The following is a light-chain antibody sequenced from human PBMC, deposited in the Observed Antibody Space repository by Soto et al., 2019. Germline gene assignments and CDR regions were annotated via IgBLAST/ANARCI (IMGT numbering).Light chain of an antibody. Sequence: EIVLTQSPATLSLSPGERATLSCRASQSVSRYLAWYQQKPGQAPRLLIYDASNRATGIPARFSGSGSGTDFTLTISRLEPEDFAIYYCQQHSDWYTFGQGTKLEIK. CDR3: QQHSDWYT. V-gene: IGKV3-11*01. CDR1: QSVSRY. J-gene: IGKJ2*01. CDR2: DAS.